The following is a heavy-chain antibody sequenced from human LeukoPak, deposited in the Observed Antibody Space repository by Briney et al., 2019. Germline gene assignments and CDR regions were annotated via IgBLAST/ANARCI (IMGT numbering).Heavy chain of an antibody. CDR2: INPNTGDA. CDR1: GYTFTNYY. V-gene: IGHV1-2*02. J-gene: IGHJ4*02. CDR3: ATVYSSGWLPIDY. D-gene: IGHD6-19*01. Sequence: GASVKVSCKSSGYTFTNYYIHWVRQAPGQGLEWMGWINPNTGDAKYAQKFQGRVTMTRDTSVSTAYMDLRSLRSDDTAVYYCATVYSSGWLPIDYWGQGTLVTVSS.